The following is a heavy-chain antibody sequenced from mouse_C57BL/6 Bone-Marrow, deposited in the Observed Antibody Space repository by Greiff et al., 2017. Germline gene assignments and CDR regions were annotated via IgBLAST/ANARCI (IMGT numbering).Heavy chain of an antibody. Sequence: EVKLLESGGGLVQPGESLKLSCASNEYEFPSHDMSWVRKTPEKRLELVAAINSDGGSTYYPDTMERRFIISRDNTKQTLCLQMSSLGSEDTALYYCARHRGYFDVWGTGTTVTVSS. V-gene: IGHV5-2*01. CDR2: INSDGGST. CDR1: EYEFPSHD. CDR3: ARHRGYFDV. J-gene: IGHJ1*03.